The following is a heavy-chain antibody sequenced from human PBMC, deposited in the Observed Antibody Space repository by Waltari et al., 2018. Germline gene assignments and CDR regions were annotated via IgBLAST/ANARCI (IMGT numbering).Heavy chain of an antibody. J-gene: IGHJ3*01. CDR1: EFPLNSYW. D-gene: IGHD1-26*01. CDR2: INQAGSET. V-gene: IGHV3-7*03. Sequence: EVQLVESGGGLVQPGGSLRLACVSSEFPLNSYWMSLVRQAPGKGLEWVANINQAGSETYYVDAVRGRFTISRDNAKNSLYLQLNSLRVEDTAVYYCARGRFYFDHSGHYHFTLWGQGTMVTVSS. CDR3: ARGRFYFDHSGHYHFTL.